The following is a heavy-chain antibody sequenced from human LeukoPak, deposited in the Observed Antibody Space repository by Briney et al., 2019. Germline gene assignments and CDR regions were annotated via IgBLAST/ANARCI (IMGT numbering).Heavy chain of an antibody. V-gene: IGHV3-7*03. CDR2: IKQDGSEE. CDR3: ALARSLDY. CDR1: GFTFSSYW. Sequence: GGSLRLSCAASGFTFSSYWMTWVRQAPGKGLEWVANIKQDGSEEYYVDSVKGRFTISRDNAKNSLYLQMNSLRVEDTAVYYCALARSLDYWGQGILVTVSS. J-gene: IGHJ4*02.